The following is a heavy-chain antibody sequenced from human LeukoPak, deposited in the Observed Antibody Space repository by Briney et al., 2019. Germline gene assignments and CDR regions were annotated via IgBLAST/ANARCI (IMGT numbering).Heavy chain of an antibody. J-gene: IGHJ4*02. V-gene: IGHV5-51*01. CDR2: IYPGDSDS. D-gene: IGHD4-11*01. CDR1: GYSFISYW. CDR3: ARQGGNYPDF. Sequence: GESLKISCKASGYSFISYWIGWVRQKPGKGLEWMRIIYPGDSDSRYSPSFQGQVTISADKSISTAYLRWSSLKASDTAMYYCARQGGNYPDFWGQGTLVTVSS.